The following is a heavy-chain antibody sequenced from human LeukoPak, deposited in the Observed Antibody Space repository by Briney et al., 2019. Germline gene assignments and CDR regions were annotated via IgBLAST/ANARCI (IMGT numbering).Heavy chain of an antibody. J-gene: IGHJ4*02. D-gene: IGHD2-15*01. V-gene: IGHV3-23*01. CDR1: GFTFSTYA. CDR3: AKGTKYVNQIVVVVAVIEV. Sequence: GGSLRLSCAASGFTFSTYAMNWVRQAPGKGLEWVSAISGSGGSTYYADSVKGRFIISRDNSKNTLYLQINSLRADDTALYYCAKGTKYVNQIVVVVAVIEVWGQGTLVTVSS. CDR2: ISGSGGST.